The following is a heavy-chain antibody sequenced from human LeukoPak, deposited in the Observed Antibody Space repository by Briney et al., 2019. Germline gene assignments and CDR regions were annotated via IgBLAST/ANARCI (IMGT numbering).Heavy chain of an antibody. CDR2: INPSGGST. V-gene: IGHV1-46*01. J-gene: IGHJ4*02. CDR3: ARRSGWWLNFDY. Sequence: ASVTVSCKASGSTFTSYYMHWVRQPPGQGLEWVGIINPSGGSTSYAQKFQGRVTMTRDTSTSTVYMELSSLRSEDTAVYYCARRSGWWLNFDYWGQGTLVTVSS. CDR1: GSTFTSYY. D-gene: IGHD2-15*01.